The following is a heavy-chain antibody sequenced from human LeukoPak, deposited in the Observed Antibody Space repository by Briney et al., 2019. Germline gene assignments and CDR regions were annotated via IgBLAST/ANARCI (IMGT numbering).Heavy chain of an antibody. Sequence: GGSLRLSCAASGFTFSSYSMNWVRQAPGKGLEWVSYISSSSSTIYYADSVKGRFTISRDNAKNSLYLQMNSLRDEDTAVYYCAREEQLWLLGGYYFDYWGQGTLVTVSS. V-gene: IGHV3-48*02. CDR2: ISSSSSTI. D-gene: IGHD5-18*01. CDR1: GFTFSSYS. J-gene: IGHJ4*02. CDR3: AREEQLWLLGGYYFDY.